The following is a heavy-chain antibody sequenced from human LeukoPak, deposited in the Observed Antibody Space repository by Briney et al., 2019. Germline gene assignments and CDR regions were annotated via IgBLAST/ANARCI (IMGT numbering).Heavy chain of an antibody. CDR2: IYPGDSDT. Sequence: GESLKISCKGSGYSFTSYWIGWVRQMPGKGLEWMGIIYPGDSDTRYSPSFQGQVTFSADKSIAYLQWSSLKASDTAMYYCARERGGSGYDSGLDFDYWGQGTLVTVTS. CDR1: GYSFTSYW. J-gene: IGHJ4*02. V-gene: IGHV5-51*01. D-gene: IGHD5-12*01. CDR3: ARERGGSGYDSGLDFDY.